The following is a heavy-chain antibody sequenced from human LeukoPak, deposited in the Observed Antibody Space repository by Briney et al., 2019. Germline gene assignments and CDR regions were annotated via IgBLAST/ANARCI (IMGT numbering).Heavy chain of an antibody. V-gene: IGHV4-34*01. CDR3: ARDRGGSGSSSEY. Sequence: PSETLSLTCAVSGGSFSGHYWSWIRQPPGEGLEWIGEIYHSGSTNYNPSLKSRVTISVDKSKNQFSLKLSSVTAADTAVYYCARDRGGSGSSSEYWGQGTLVTVSS. CDR1: GGSFSGHY. CDR2: IYHSGST. J-gene: IGHJ4*02. D-gene: IGHD3-10*01.